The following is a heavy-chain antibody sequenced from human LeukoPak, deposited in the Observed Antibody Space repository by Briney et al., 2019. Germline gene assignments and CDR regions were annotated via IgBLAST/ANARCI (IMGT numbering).Heavy chain of an antibody. Sequence: GESLKISCKGSGYSFTSYWIGWVRQMPGKGLECMGIIYPGDSDTRYSPSFEGQVTISADKSISTAYLQWISLQGCVTVSYYWATEGHVVGDYDDNWGQGTLVTVSS. J-gene: IGHJ4*02. D-gene: IGHD4-17*01. CDR1: GYSFTSYW. CDR3: ATEGHVVGDYDDN. V-gene: IGHV5-51*01. CDR2: IYPGDSDT.